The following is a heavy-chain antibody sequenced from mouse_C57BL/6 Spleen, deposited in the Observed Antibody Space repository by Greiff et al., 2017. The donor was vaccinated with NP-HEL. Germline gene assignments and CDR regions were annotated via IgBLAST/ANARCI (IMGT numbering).Heavy chain of an antibody. CDR1: GYTFTDYY. Sequence: VQLQESGPELVKPGASVKISCKASGYTFTDYYINWVKQRPGQGLEWIGWIFPGSGSTYYNEKFKGKATLTVDKSSSTAYMLLSSLTSEDSAVYFCAGDYYGSSYEFAYWGQGTLVTVSA. V-gene: IGHV1-75*01. CDR2: IFPGSGST. D-gene: IGHD1-1*01. J-gene: IGHJ3*01. CDR3: AGDYYGSSYEFAY.